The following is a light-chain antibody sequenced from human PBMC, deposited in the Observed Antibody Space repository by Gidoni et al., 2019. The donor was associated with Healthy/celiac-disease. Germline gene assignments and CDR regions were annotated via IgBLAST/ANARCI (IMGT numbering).Light chain of an antibody. CDR1: QSVSSN. J-gene: IGKJ2*01. CDR3: QQYNNWPPYT. Sequence: EIVMTQAPATLSVSPGESATLCCRASQSVSSNLAWYKQKPGQAPRLPARFSGSGSSTEVTLTISSLQYEDFVVYYCQQYNNWPPYTFGQGTKLEIK. V-gene: IGKV3-15*01.